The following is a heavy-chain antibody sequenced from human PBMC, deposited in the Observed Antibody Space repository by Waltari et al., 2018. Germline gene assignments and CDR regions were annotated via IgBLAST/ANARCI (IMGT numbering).Heavy chain of an antibody. CDR2: ICPAGSA. Sequence: EVKLVESGGGLVHPGGSLRLSCAASGFSVSTTHMSWVGQAPGKGLEWVSTICPAGSAYNAESVEGRFTISRDMSNNMLHLQMNNLRLDDSGTDYCATARDEDTAMVFFDNWGQGTLVSVSS. CDR3: ATARDEDTAMVFFDN. D-gene: IGHD5-18*01. J-gene: IGHJ4*02. V-gene: IGHV3-66*02. CDR1: GFSVSTTH.